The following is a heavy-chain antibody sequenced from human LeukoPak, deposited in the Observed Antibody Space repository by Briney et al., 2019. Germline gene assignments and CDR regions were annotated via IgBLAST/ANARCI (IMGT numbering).Heavy chain of an antibody. CDR3: ARVAYCGGDCYSLDYYYMDV. CDR2: INGDGTSA. J-gene: IGHJ6*03. V-gene: IGHV3-74*01. D-gene: IGHD2-21*02. Sequence: GGSLRLSCAASGFTFSSYWMHWVRQTPGKGLLWVSRINGDGTSATYAGSVKGRFTISRDNAKNTLYLQMNSLRAEDTAVYYCARVAYCGGDCYSLDYYYMDVWGKGTRSPSP. CDR1: GFTFSSYW.